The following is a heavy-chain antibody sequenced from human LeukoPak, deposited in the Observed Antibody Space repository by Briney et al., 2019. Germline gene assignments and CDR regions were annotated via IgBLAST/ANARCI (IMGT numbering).Heavy chain of an antibody. V-gene: IGHV4-30-4*01. CDR2: IYYSGST. J-gene: IGHJ1*01. CDR1: GGSISSGDYY. CDR3: ARTIAVAGAAEYFQH. D-gene: IGHD6-19*01. Sequence: SQTLSLTCTVSGGSISSGDYYWSWIRQPPGKGLEWIGYIYYSGSTYYNPSLKSRVTISVDTSKNQFSLKLSSVTAADTAVYYCARTIAVAGAAEYFQHWGQGTLVTVSS.